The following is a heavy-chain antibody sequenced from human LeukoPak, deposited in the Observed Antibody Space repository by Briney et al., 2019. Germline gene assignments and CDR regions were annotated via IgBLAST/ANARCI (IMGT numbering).Heavy chain of an antibody. D-gene: IGHD4-17*01. J-gene: IGHJ4*02. Sequence: PSETLSLTCAVYGGSFSGYYWSWIRQPPGKGLEWIGEINHSGSTNYNPSLKSRVTISVDTSKNQFSLKLSSVTAADTAVYYCARGDYGDYSYYFDYWGQGTLVTVSS. CDR3: ARGDYGDYSYYFDY. CDR2: INHSGST. V-gene: IGHV4-34*01. CDR1: GGSFSGYY.